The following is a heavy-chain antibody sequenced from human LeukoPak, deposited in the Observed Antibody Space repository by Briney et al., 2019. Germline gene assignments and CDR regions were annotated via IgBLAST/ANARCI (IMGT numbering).Heavy chain of an antibody. J-gene: IGHJ4*02. CDR2: INHSGST. V-gene: IGHV4-34*01. CDR3: AGDLMRGIDY. D-gene: IGHD3-10*01. CDR1: GGSISSYY. Sequence: SETLSLTCTVSGGSISSYYWSWIRQPPGKGLEWIWEINHSGSTNYNPSLKSRVTISVDTSKNQFSLKLSSVTAADTAVYYCAGDLMRGIDYWGQGTLVTVSS.